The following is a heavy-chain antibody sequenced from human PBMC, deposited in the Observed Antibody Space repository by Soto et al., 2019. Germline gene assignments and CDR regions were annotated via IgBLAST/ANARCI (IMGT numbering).Heavy chain of an antibody. CDR3: ARDGSIAAAVKYYFDY. Sequence: PGGSLRLSCAASGFTFSSYAMHWVRQAPGKGLEWVAVISYDGSNKYYTDSVKGRFTISRDNSKNTLYLQMNSLRAEDTAVYYCARDGSIAAAVKYYFDYWGQGTLVTVSS. J-gene: IGHJ4*02. D-gene: IGHD6-13*01. V-gene: IGHV3-30-3*01. CDR2: ISYDGSNK. CDR1: GFTFSSYA.